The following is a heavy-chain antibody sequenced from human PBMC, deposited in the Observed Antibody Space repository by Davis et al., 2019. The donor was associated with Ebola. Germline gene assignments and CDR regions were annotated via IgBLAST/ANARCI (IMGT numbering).Heavy chain of an antibody. V-gene: IGHV3-23*01. CDR2: ISGSGDST. Sequence: GESLKISCAASGFTFSSYAMSWVRQAPGKGLEWVSAISGSGDSTYYADSVKGRFTVSRDNSKNTLYLQMNSLRVEDTAVYYCAKDGYSSGWNYFDYWGQGTLVTVSS. CDR3: AKDGYSSGWNYFDY. D-gene: IGHD6-19*01. CDR1: GFTFSSYA. J-gene: IGHJ4*02.